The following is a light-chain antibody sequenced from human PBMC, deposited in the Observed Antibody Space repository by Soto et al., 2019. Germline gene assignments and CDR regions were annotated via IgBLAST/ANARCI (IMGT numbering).Light chain of an antibody. CDR1: QNVRDSY. J-gene: IGKJ1*01. Sequence: EIVLTQSPGTLSLSPGERATLSRRASQNVRDSYLAWYQQKPGQAPSLLLYDTSTRATGVPDRFSGSGSGTDFALTISRVEPEDFALYFCQQYGSSPGTFGQGTKVEI. V-gene: IGKV3-20*01. CDR3: QQYGSSPGT. CDR2: DTS.